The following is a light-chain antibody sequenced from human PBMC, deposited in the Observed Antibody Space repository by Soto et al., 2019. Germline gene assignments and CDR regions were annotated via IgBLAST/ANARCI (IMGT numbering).Light chain of an antibody. J-gene: IGLJ2*01. CDR1: SNDLGGYNY. CDR3: CSYAGSDVVI. V-gene: IGLV2-11*01. CDR2: DVS. Sequence: QSALTQPRSVSGSPGQSVTISCTITSNDLGGYNYFSWYQQRPGKAPKLIIYDVSKRPSGVPDRFSGSKSGNTASLTISGLQAEDEADYYCCSYAGSDVVIFGGGTKLTVL.